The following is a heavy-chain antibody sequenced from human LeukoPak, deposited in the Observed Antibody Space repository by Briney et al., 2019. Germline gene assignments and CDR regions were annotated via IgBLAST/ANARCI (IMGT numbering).Heavy chain of an antibody. CDR1: GFTFSSCS. CDR2: ISSSSSYI. J-gene: IGHJ4*02. CDR3: ARDGGSPIRSLFTQRSYYFDY. V-gene: IGHV3-21*01. Sequence: GGSLRLSCAASGFTFSSCSMNWVRQAPGKGLEWVSSISSSSSYIYYADSVKGRFTISRDNAKNSLYLQMNSLRAEDTAVYYCARDGGSPIRSLFTQRSYYFDYWGQGTLVTVSS. D-gene: IGHD3-16*01.